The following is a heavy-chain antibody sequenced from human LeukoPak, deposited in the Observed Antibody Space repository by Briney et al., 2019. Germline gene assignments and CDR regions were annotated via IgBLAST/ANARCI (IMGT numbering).Heavy chain of an antibody. CDR3: ARADDYYGSGSPQVFDY. D-gene: IGHD3-10*01. CDR2: IYYSGST. V-gene: IGHV4-30-4*08. Sequence: PSETLSLTCTVSGGSISSGSYYWSWIRQPPGKGLEWIGYIYYSGSTYYNPSLKSRVTISVDTSKNQFSLKLSSVTAADTAVYYCARADDYYGSGSPQVFDYWGQGTLVTVSS. CDR1: GGSISSGSYY. J-gene: IGHJ4*02.